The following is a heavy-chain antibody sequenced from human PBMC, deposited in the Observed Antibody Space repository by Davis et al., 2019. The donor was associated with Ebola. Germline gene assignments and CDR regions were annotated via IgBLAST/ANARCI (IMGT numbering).Heavy chain of an antibody. D-gene: IGHD6-19*01. J-gene: IGHJ4*02. CDR3: AKVGYGWYYYFDS. CDR2: ISGAGGST. V-gene: IGHV3-23*01. CDR1: GFTSSSYG. Sequence: PGGSLRLSCAAFGFTSSSYGMSWVRQAPGKGLQWVSAISGAGGSTYYADSVKGRFTISRENSKNTLSLQMDSLRAEDTAVYYWAKVGYGWYYYFDSWGPGTLVTVSS.